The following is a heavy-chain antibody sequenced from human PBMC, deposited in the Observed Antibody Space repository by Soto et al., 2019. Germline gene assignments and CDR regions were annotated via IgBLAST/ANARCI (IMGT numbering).Heavy chain of an antibody. Sequence: PGGSLRLSCAASGFTFSSYGMHWVRQGPGKGLEWVAVISYDGSNKYYADSVKGRFTISRDNSKNTLYLQMNSLRAEDTAVYYCAKPYDILTGYYKNWGQGTLVTVSS. V-gene: IGHV3-30*18. J-gene: IGHJ4*02. D-gene: IGHD3-9*01. CDR2: ISYDGSNK. CDR1: GFTFSSYG. CDR3: AKPYDILTGYYKN.